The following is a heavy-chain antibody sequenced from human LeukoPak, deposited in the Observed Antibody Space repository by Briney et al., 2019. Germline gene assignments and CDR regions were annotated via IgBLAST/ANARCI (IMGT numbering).Heavy chain of an antibody. Sequence: GASVKVSCKASGYTFTSYDINWVRQATGQGLEWMGWMNPNSGNTGHAQKFQGRVTMTRNTSISTAYMELSSLRSEDTAVYYCARQNYYDSSGYYYRTPADYWGQGTLVTVSS. V-gene: IGHV1-8*01. CDR2: MNPNSGNT. CDR3: ARQNYYDSSGYYYRTPADY. J-gene: IGHJ4*02. D-gene: IGHD3-22*01. CDR1: GYTFTSYD.